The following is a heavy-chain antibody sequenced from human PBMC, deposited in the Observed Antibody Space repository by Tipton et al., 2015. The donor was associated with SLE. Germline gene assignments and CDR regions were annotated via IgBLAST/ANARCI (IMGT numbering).Heavy chain of an antibody. Sequence: QLVQSGAEVKKPGASVKVSCKASGYTFTSYGISWVRQAPGQGLEWMGWISAYNGNTNYAQKLQGRVTMTTDTSTSTAYMELRSLRSDDTAVYYCARQELNQLELKGYYYYMDVWGKGTTVTSP. D-gene: IGHD1-7*01. CDR3: ARQELNQLELKGYYYYMDV. J-gene: IGHJ6*03. CDR1: GYTFTSYG. V-gene: IGHV1-18*01. CDR2: ISAYNGNT.